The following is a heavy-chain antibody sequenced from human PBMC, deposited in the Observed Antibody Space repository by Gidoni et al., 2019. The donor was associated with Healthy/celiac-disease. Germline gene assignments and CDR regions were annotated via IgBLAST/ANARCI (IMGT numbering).Heavy chain of an antibody. CDR2: IYSGGST. CDR1: GFTVSRNY. CDR3: ARDRSGSDWASSYFDY. J-gene: IGHJ4*02. Sequence: EVQLVESGGGLIQPGGSLRLSCAPSGFTVSRNYMSWVRQAPGKGLEWVSVIYSGGSTYYADSVKGRFTISRDNSKNTLYLQMNSLRAEDTAVYYCARDRSGSDWASSYFDYWGQGTLVTVSS. V-gene: IGHV3-53*01. D-gene: IGHD1-26*01.